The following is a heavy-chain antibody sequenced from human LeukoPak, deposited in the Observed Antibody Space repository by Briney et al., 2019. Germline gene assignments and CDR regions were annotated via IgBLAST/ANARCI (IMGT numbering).Heavy chain of an antibody. D-gene: IGHD6-13*01. CDR1: GDSITKYI. V-gene: IGHV4-59*03. J-gene: IGHJ3*02. CDR3: ATNAGSAAFDALDI. Sequence: PSETLSLTCSVSGDSITKYIWSWIRQPPGKGLEWIGYIYNGVTTTYNPSLGNRVTISKDMSKNQFSLRLNAVTAADTAVYYCATNAGSAAFDALDIWGQGTMVTVST. CDR2: IYNGVTT.